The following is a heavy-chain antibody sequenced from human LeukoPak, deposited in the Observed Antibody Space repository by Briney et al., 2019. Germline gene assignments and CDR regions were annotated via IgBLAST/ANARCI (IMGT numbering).Heavy chain of an antibody. CDR2: INPNSGGT. J-gene: IGHJ4*02. D-gene: IGHD3-10*01. CDR3: ARERLYYYGSGARAVDY. Sequence: GASVKVSCKASGYTFTGYYMHWVRQAPGQGLEWMGWINPNSGGTNYAQKFQGRVTMTRDTSISTAYMELSRLRSDDTAVYYCARERLYYYGSGARAVDYWGQGTLVTVSS. V-gene: IGHV1-2*02. CDR1: GYTFTGYY.